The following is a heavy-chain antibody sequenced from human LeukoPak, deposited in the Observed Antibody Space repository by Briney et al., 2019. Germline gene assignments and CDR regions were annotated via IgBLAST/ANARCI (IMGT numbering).Heavy chain of an antibody. CDR3: ARDQYGSGSYDY. CDR1: GFTFSSYS. Sequence: PGGSLRLSCAASGFTFSSYSMNWVRQAPGKGLEWVSSISSSSSYIYYADSVKGRFTISRDNAKNSLYLQMNSLRAEDTAVYYCARDQYGSGSYDYWGQGTLVTVSS. D-gene: IGHD3-10*01. CDR2: ISSSSSYI. J-gene: IGHJ4*02. V-gene: IGHV3-21*01.